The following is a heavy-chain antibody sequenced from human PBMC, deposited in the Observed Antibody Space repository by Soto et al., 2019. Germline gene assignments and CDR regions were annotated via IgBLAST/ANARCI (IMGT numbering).Heavy chain of an antibody. D-gene: IGHD1-26*01. CDR2: VHSTGGT. J-gene: IGHJ6*04. Sequence: EKLPVTWPVSGGSITSGGYFWDWIRQPPGKGLEWIGTVHSTGGTYYSPSLRSRVTISVDTSKNLFSLKMTSASGTDTAVYFSTNLYHLSLVGGLAIWGKGT. V-gene: IGHV4-39*01. CDR3: TNLYHLSLVGGLAI. CDR1: GGSITSGGYF.